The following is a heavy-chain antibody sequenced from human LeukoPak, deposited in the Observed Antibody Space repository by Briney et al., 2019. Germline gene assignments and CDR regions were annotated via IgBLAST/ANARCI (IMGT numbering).Heavy chain of an antibody. J-gene: IGHJ4*02. V-gene: IGHV1-2*02. CDR1: GYTFTGYY. CDR2: INPNSGGT. Sequence: ASVKVSCKASGYTFTGYYMHWVRQAPGQGLEWMGWINPNSGGTNYAQKFQGRFTMTRDTSISTAYMELSRLRSDDTAVYYCARDFEGIAAAGTFNFDYWGQGTLVTVSS. CDR3: ARDFEGIAAAGTFNFDY. D-gene: IGHD6-13*01.